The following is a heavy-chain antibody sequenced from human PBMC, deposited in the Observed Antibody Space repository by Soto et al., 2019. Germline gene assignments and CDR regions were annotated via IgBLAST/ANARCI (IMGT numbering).Heavy chain of an antibody. CDR1: GGTFSSYA. D-gene: IGHD3-3*01. CDR2: IIPIFGTA. CDR3: ARGERGITIFGVVSYGNYYYYYGMDV. Sequence: SVRVSCKASGGTFSSYAISWVRQAPGQGLEWMGGIIPIFGTANYAQKFQGRVTITADESTSTAYMELSSLRSEDTAVYYCARGERGITIFGVVSYGNYYYYYGMDVWGQGTTVTVSS. V-gene: IGHV1-69*13. J-gene: IGHJ6*02.